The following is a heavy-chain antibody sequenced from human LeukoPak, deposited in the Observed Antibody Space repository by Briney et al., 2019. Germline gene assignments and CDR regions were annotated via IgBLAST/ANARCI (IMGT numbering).Heavy chain of an antibody. CDR3: VRDSGTY. D-gene: IGHD1-1*01. J-gene: IGHJ4*02. V-gene: IGHV3-7*01. CDR2: IKQDGSEK. CDR1: GFTFNNYW. Sequence: QSGGSLRLSCAASGFTFNNYWMSRVRQAPGKGLEWVANIKQDGSEKYYVDSVKGRFTISRDNAKKSLFLQMNSLRAEDTAVYYCVRDSGTYWGQGTLVTVSS.